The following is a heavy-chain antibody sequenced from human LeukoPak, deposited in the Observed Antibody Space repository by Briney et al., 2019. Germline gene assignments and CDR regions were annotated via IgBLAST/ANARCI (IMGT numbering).Heavy chain of an antibody. J-gene: IGHJ2*01. D-gene: IGHD6-19*01. CDR3: ASSAKRSSGWYGYFDL. Sequence: ASVKVSCKASGGTFSSYAISWVRQAPGQGLEWMGRIIPILGIANYAQKFQGRVTITADKSTSTAYMELSSLRSEDTAVYYCASSAKRSSGWYGYFDLWGCGTLVTVSS. V-gene: IGHV1-69*04. CDR1: GGTFSSYA. CDR2: IIPILGIA.